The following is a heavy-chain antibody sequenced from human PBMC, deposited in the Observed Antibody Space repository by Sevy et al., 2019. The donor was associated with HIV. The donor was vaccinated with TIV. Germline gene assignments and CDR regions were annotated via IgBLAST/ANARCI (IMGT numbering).Heavy chain of an antibody. CDR3: GIEGLSSASDGFDI. D-gene: IGHD6-25*01. Sequence: GGSLRLSCAASGFTFSYYEMHWVRQLRGGGLEWVSAIGIAGDTFYADSMRGRFTISRENARNSLHLQMNSLRAGDAATYYCGIEGLSSASDGFDIWGQGTMVTVSS. CDR1: GFTFSYYE. CDR2: IGIAGDT. V-gene: IGHV3-13*01. J-gene: IGHJ3*02.